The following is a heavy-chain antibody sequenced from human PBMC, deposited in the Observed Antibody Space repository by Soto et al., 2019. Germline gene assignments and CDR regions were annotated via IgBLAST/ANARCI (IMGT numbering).Heavy chain of an antibody. D-gene: IGHD3-9*01. V-gene: IGHV3-23*01. CDR3: AKEIHYDILTGFDY. CDR1: VFTFSSYA. Sequence: GGPLRLSCAASVFTFSSYAMSWVRQAPGKGLEWVSAISGSGGSTYYADSVKGRFTISRDNSKNTLYLQMNSLRAEDTAVYYCAKEIHYDILTGFDYWGQGTLVTVSS. CDR2: ISGSGGST. J-gene: IGHJ4*02.